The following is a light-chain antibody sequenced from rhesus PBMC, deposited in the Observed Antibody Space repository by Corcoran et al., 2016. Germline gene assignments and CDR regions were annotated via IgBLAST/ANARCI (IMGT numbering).Light chain of an antibody. Sequence: EIVMTQSPATLSLSPGEGATLSCRASQSGSSNLAWYQQKPGQAPRHPIDGASKRATGIPDRFSGSGSGTEFTLTMKNLEPEDVAVYFCQQYSDWYSFGQGTKVEIK. V-gene: IGKV3-42*01. CDR1: QSGSSN. CDR2: GAS. CDR3: QQYSDWYS. J-gene: IGKJ2*01.